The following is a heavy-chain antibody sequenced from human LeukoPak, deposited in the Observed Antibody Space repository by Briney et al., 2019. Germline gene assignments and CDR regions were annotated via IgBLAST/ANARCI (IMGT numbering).Heavy chain of an antibody. Sequence: SETLSLTCAVYGGSFSGYYWSWIRQPPGKGLEWIGEINHSGSTNYNPSLKSRVTISVDTPKNHFSLKLSSVTAADTAVYYCARGARESGYDYVCGSYRYPYPRQVFDYWGQGTLVTVSS. CDR1: GGSFSGYY. D-gene: IGHD3-16*02. CDR2: INHSGST. J-gene: IGHJ4*02. V-gene: IGHV4-34*01. CDR3: ARGARESGYDYVCGSYRYPYPRQVFDY.